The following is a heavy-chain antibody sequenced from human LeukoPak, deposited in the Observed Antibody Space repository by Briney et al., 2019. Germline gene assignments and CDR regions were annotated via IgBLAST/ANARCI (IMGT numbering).Heavy chain of an antibody. CDR3: AREGVPHGDYPYYFDY. CDR1: GFTFSSYG. D-gene: IGHD4-17*01. J-gene: IGHJ4*02. CDR2: IWYDGSNK. Sequence: GRSLRLSCAASGFTFSSYGMHWVLQAPGKGLEWVAVIWYDGSNKYYADSVKGRFTISRDNSKNTLYLQMNSLRAEDTAVYYCAREGVPHGDYPYYFDYWGQGTLVTVSS. V-gene: IGHV3-33*01.